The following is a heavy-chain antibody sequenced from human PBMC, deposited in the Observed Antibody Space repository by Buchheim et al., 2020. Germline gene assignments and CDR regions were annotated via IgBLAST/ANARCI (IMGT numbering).Heavy chain of an antibody. CDR2: IYSGGST. J-gene: IGHJ4*02. V-gene: IGHV3-66*02. D-gene: IGHD2-15*01. Sequence: EVQLVESGGGSVQPGGPLRLSCTVPVFTPSSNYMSWVRQASGQGLEWLSIIYSGGSTYYADSVTGRFTISRDNSKNTVDLQMSSLRTKDTAVYYCASHYCTSGSCYVDYWGQGT. CDR1: VFTPSSNY. CDR3: ASHYCTSGSCYVDY.